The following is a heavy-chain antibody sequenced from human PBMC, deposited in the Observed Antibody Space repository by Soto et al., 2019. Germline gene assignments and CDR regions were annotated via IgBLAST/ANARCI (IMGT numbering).Heavy chain of an antibody. J-gene: IGHJ6*02. D-gene: IGHD6-6*01. Sequence: QVQLQESGPGLVKPSQTLSLTCTVSGGSISRGGYYWTWIRQHPGKGLEWIGYNSYSGITYYNPSLKRRVTISLDTSKNQFSLKLSSVTAADTAVYYCTRGSSIAGLYYGMDVWGQGTTVTVSS. CDR3: TRGSSIAGLYYGMDV. CDR2: NSYSGIT. CDR1: GGSISRGGYY. V-gene: IGHV4-31*03.